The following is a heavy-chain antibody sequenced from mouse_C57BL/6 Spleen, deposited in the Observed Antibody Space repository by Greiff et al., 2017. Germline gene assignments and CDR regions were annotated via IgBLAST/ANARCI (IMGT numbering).Heavy chain of an antibody. D-gene: IGHD1-1*01. CDR2: IYPGDGDT. Sequence: VQLVESGPELVKPGASVKISCKASGYAFSSSWMNWVKQRPGKGLEWIGRIYPGDGDTNYNGQFKGKATLTADKSSSTAYMQLSSLTSEDSAVYFCARKDYYGSSYDYAMDYWGQGTSVTVSS. CDR3: ARKDYYGSSYDYAMDY. V-gene: IGHV1-82*01. J-gene: IGHJ4*01. CDR1: GYAFSSSW.